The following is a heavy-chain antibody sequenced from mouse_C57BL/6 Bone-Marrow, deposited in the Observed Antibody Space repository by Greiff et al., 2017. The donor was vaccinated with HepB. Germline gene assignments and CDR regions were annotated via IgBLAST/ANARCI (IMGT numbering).Heavy chain of an antibody. CDR1: GYTFTSYW. CDR3: ARLYDYDPDY. Sequence: QVQLQQPGAELVRPGSSVKLSCKASGYTFTSYWMQWVKQRPIQGLEWIGNIDPADSETHYNQKFKDKATLTVDKSSSTAYMQLSSLTSEDSAVYYCARLYDYDPDYWGQGTTLTVSS. V-gene: IGHV1-52*01. CDR2: IDPADSET. J-gene: IGHJ2*01. D-gene: IGHD2-4*01.